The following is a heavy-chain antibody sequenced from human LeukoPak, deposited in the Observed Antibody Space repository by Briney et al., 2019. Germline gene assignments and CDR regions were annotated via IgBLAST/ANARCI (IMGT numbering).Heavy chain of an antibody. V-gene: IGHV3-66*01. CDR3: ASSLEAAVGTGAFDI. J-gene: IGHJ3*02. Sequence: GVLRLSCAASGFTVSSNYMNWVRQAPGKGLEWVSVIYSGGSTYYADSVKGRFTISRDNSKNTLYLQMNSLRAEDTAVYYCASSLEAAVGTGAFDIWGQGTMVTVSS. CDR1: GFTVSSNY. D-gene: IGHD6-13*01. CDR2: IYSGGST.